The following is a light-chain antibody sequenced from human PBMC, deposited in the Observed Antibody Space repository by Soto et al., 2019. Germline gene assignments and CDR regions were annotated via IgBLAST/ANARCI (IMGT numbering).Light chain of an antibody. CDR3: SSYTSSNTVV. CDR2: DVS. V-gene: IGLV2-14*03. Sequence: QSALTQPASVSGSPGQSITISCTGTSSDVGAYNYVSWYQQHPGKVPKLMIYDVSNRPSGVSDRFSGSKSGNTASLIISGLQAEDEADYYCSSYTSSNTVVFGGGTQLTVL. CDR1: SSDVGAYNY. J-gene: IGLJ2*01.